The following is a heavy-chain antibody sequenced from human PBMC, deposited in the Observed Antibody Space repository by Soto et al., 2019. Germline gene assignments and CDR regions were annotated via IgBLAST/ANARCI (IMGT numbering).Heavy chain of an antibody. D-gene: IGHD2-15*01. Sequence: QVQLEQSGDEVKKPGASVKVSCKASGYIFVNYGIAWVRQAPGQGLEWLGWISPYTGNTYYATKVQGSLTLTTDTPTITPFMDLGSLTPADTAVYYCAMVDLSVTPTPKDVWGQGTTVTVSS. CDR2: ISPYTGNT. J-gene: IGHJ6*02. CDR1: GYIFVNYG. V-gene: IGHV1-18*01. CDR3: AMVDLSVTPTPKDV.